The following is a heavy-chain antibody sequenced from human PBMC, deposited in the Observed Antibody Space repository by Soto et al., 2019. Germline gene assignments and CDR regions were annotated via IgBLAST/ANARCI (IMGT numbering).Heavy chain of an antibody. Sequence: SETLSLTCAVSGGSISSSNWWSWVRQPPGKGLEWIGEIYHSGSTNYNPSLKSRVTISVDKSKNQFSLKLSSVTAADTAVYYCARNEYYDFWSGYWRGRDYGMDVWGQGTTVTV. CDR1: GGSISSSNW. CDR2: IYHSGST. J-gene: IGHJ6*02. V-gene: IGHV4-4*02. D-gene: IGHD3-3*01. CDR3: ARNEYYDFWSGYWRGRDYGMDV.